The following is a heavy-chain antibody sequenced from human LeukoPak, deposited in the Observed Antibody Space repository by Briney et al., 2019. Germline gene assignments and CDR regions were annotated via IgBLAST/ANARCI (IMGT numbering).Heavy chain of an antibody. D-gene: IGHD3-3*01. CDR1: GFTFDDYA. CDR2: ISWNSGSI. Sequence: AGGSLRLSCAASGFTFDDYAMHWVRQAPGKGLEWVSGISWNSGSIGYADSVKGRFTISRDNAKNYLYLQMNSLRAEDTALYYCAKAEYYDFWSGYAPDAFDIWGQGTMVTVSS. J-gene: IGHJ3*02. CDR3: AKAEYYDFWSGYAPDAFDI. V-gene: IGHV3-9*01.